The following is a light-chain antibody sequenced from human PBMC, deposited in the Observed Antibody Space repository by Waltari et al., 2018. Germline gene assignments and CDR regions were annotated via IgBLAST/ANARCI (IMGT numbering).Light chain of an antibody. CDR2: DAS. CDR3: PQYNRWPPIT. J-gene: IGKJ5*01. Sequence: VVLTQSPATLSVSPGESAIISCRASQSVSSNLAGYQQKPGQAPRLLIYDASTRASSIPARFRGSGSGTEFTLPINSLQSEDSATYYGPQYNRWPPITFGQGTRLDIK. V-gene: IGKV3-15*01. CDR1: QSVSSN.